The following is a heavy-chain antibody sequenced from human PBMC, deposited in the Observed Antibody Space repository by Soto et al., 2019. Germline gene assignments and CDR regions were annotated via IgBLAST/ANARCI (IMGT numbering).Heavy chain of an antibody. V-gene: IGHV4-39*01. D-gene: IGHD6-19*01. CDR1: GGSISSGSYY. J-gene: IGHJ6*02. CDR2: IYYSGST. CDR3: ARRLLSSGWPYYYYGMDV. Sequence: PSETLSLTCTVSGGSISSGSYYWGWIRPPPGKGMEWIGSIYYSGSTYYNPSLKSRVTISVDTSKNQFSLKLSSVTAADTAVYYCARRLLSSGWPYYYYGMDVWGQGTTVTVSS.